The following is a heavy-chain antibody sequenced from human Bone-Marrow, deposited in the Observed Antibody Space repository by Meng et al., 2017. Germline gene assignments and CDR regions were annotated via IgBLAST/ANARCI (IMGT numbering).Heavy chain of an antibody. D-gene: IGHD6-19*01. J-gene: IGHJ2*01. CDR1: CGSSSSGGYY. CDR3: ARAIAVAGYWYFDL. Sequence: QVQLTECGQRLVTPSQTLSLTCTVSCGSSSSGGYYWSWIRQHPGKGLEWIGYIYYSGSTYYNPSLKSLVTISVDTSKNQFSLKLSSVTAADTAVYYCARAIAVAGYWYFDLWGRGTLVTVSS. V-gene: IGHV4-31*01. CDR2: IYYSGST.